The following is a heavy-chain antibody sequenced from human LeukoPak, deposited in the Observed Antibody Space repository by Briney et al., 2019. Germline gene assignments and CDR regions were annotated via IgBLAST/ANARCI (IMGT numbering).Heavy chain of an antibody. V-gene: IGHV6-1*01. Sequence: SQTLSLTCAISGDSVSSNSVAWNWIRQSPSRGLEWLGRTYYRSKWYNEYALSVKSRVTVTPDTSKNQLSLQLNSVTPEDTAVYYCARGRNFGFDYWGQGTLVTVSS. CDR1: GDSVSSNSVA. J-gene: IGHJ4*02. CDR2: TYYRSKWYN. CDR3: ARGRNFGFDY. D-gene: IGHD3-16*01.